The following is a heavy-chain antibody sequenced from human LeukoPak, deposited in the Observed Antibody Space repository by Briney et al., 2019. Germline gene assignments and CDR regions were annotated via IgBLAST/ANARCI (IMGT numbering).Heavy chain of an antibody. CDR3: ARDLQPHVDYYGMDV. Sequence: GGSLRLPCAASGFTFSSYGMNWVRQAPGKGLEWVSSISSSSSYIYYADSVKGRFTISRDNAKNSLYLQMNSLRAEDTAVYYCARDLQPHVDYYGMDVWGQGTTVTVSS. D-gene: IGHD6-13*01. CDR1: GFTFSSYG. J-gene: IGHJ6*02. CDR2: ISSSSSYI. V-gene: IGHV3-21*01.